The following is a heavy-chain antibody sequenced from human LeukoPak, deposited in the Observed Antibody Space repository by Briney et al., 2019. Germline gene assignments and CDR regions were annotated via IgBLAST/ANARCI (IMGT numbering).Heavy chain of an antibody. CDR1: GFTFSSYA. D-gene: IGHD3-22*01. CDR3: AKDPSLSCDSSGYYYHY. CDR2: ISGSGGNT. Sequence: GGSLRLSCAASGFTFSSYAMSWVRQAPGKGLEWVSGISGSGGNTYYADSVKGRFTISRDNSKNTLYLQMNSLRAEDTAVYYCAKDPSLSCDSSGYYYHYWGQGTLVTVSS. J-gene: IGHJ4*02. V-gene: IGHV3-23*01.